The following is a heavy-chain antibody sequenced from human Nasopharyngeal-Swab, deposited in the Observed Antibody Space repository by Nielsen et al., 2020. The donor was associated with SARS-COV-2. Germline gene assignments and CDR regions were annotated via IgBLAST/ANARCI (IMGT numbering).Heavy chain of an antibody. CDR3: ARRAARDGYNYEVDP. J-gene: IGHJ5*02. Sequence: GESLKISCKGSGYSFTSYWIGWVRQMPGKGLEWMGIIYPGNSEIAYSPSFQGQITISADKSINTAYLQWRSLRASDSAMYFCARRAARDGYNYEVDPWGQGTLVTVSS. D-gene: IGHD5-24*01. CDR1: GYSFTSYW. CDR2: IYPGNSEI. V-gene: IGHV5-51*01.